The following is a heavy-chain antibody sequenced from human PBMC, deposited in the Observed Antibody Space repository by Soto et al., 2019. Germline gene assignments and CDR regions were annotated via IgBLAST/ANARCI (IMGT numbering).Heavy chain of an antibody. CDR2: SRNKALSYTT. V-gene: IGHV3-72*01. J-gene: IGHJ4*02. D-gene: IGHD4-17*01. Sequence: EVQLVESGGGLVQPGGSLRLSRAASGFTFSDHYMDWVRQTPGKGLEWVGRSRNKALSYTTEYAASVKGRFTISRDDSKNSLYLQMNSLKIEDTAVYYCVRATTVTDYWGQGTLVTVSS. CDR1: GFTFSDHY. CDR3: VRATTVTDY.